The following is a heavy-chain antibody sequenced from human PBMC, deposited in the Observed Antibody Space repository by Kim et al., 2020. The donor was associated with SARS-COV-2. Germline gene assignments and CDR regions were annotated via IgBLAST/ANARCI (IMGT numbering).Heavy chain of an antibody. Sequence: GGSLRLSCAASGFTVSSNYMSWVRQAPGKGLEWVSVIYSGGSTYYADSVKGRFTISRDNSKNTLYLQMNSLRAEDTAVYYCARAYSGYSYGVDYWGQGTLVTVSS. V-gene: IGHV3-53*01. CDR1: GFTVSSNY. D-gene: IGHD5-18*01. J-gene: IGHJ4*02. CDR3: ARAYSGYSYGVDY. CDR2: IYSGGST.